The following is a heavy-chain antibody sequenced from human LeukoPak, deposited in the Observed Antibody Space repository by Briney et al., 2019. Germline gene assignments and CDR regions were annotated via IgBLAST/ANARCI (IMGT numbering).Heavy chain of an antibody. CDR3: ARFALQYNWNDVLGDDAFDI. D-gene: IGHD1-20*01. J-gene: IGHJ3*02. Sequence: GASVKVSCKASGGTFSRYGISWVRQAPGQGLEWMGGIIPLFGTPNYAQKFQGRVTITADESTSTAYMELSSLRSEDTAVYYCARFALQYNWNDVLGDDAFDIWGQGTMVTVSS. V-gene: IGHV1-69*13. CDR1: GGTFSRYG. CDR2: IIPLFGTP.